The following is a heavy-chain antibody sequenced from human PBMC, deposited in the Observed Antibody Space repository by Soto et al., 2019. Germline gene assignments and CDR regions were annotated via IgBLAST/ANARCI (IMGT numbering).Heavy chain of an antibody. Sequence: QVQLVQSGAEVKKPGSSVKVSCKTSGGTFSSYSISWVRQAPGQGLEWMGGSIPIFGTGYYAQKFQGRVTITADKSTSTAYMELGSLRSEDTAIYYCAIEGKKGGLDAFDIWGQGTIVTVSS. V-gene: IGHV1-69*06. D-gene: IGHD2-15*01. J-gene: IGHJ3*02. CDR1: GGTFSSYS. CDR3: AIEGKKGGLDAFDI. CDR2: SIPIFGTG.